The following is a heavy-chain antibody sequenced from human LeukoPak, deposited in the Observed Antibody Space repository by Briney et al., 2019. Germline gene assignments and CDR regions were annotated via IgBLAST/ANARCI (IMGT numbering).Heavy chain of an antibody. CDR1: GGSVSGGNYY. CDR2: NSYSGSA. V-gene: IGHV4-61*01. J-gene: IGHJ5*02. D-gene: IGHD6-19*01. CDR3: ARGQWLSFFDP. Sequence: SETLSLTCTVSGGSVSGGNYYWTWIRQPPGKGLEWIGYNSYSGSANYNPSLKSRVTILLDTSKNQFSLKLSSVTAADTAIYSCARGQWLSFFDPWGQGTLVTVSS.